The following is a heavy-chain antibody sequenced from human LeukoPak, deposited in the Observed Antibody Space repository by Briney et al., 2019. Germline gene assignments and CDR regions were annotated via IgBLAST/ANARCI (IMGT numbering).Heavy chain of an antibody. V-gene: IGHV3-74*01. D-gene: IGHD3-10*02. CDR2: INSDGSST. CDR1: GFTFSSYW. Sequence: GGSLRLSCAASGFTFSSYWMHWVRHASGKGLVWVSRINSDGSSTSYADSVKGRFTISRDNAKNSLYLQMNSLRAEDTAVYYCAELGITMIGGVWGKGTTVTISS. CDR3: AELGITMIGGV. J-gene: IGHJ6*04.